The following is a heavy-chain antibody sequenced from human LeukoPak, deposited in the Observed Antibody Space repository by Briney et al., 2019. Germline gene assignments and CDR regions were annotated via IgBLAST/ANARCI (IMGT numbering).Heavy chain of an antibody. Sequence: GGSLRLSCAASGFTFSSYGMHWVRQAPGKGLEWVAVISYDGSNKYYADSVKGRFTISRDNSKNTLYLQMNSLRAEGTAVYYCAKSASGSSGWPYYFDYWGQGTLVTVSS. CDR2: ISYDGSNK. V-gene: IGHV3-30*18. CDR1: GFTFSSYG. J-gene: IGHJ4*02. D-gene: IGHD6-19*01. CDR3: AKSASGSSGWPYYFDY.